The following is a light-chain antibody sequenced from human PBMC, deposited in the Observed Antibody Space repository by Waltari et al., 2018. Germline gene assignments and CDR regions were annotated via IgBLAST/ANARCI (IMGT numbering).Light chain of an antibody. J-gene: IGLJ2*01. CDR3: NSYTTSSTVV. CDR2: DVS. CDR1: SIDIGTYNY. Sequence: QSALTQPASVSGSPGQSITISCTGTSIDIGTYNYVTWYQQHPGNAPKLVIFDVSNRPSGVSDRFSGSKSGDTASLTISGLQAEDEADYYCNSYTTSSTVVFGGGTTLTVL. V-gene: IGLV2-14*03.